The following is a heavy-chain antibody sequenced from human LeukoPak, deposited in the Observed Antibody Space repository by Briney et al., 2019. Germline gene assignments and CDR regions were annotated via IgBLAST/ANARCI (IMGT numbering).Heavy chain of an antibody. J-gene: IGHJ4*02. CDR2: IYYSGST. V-gene: IGHV4-39*07. CDR1: GGSISSSSYY. Sequence: SETLSLTCTVSGGSISSSSYYWGWIRQPPGKGLECIGSIYYSGSTYYNPSLKSRVTISVDTSKNQFSLKLSSVTAADTAMYYCARIGSGWYSHFDYWGQGALVTVSS. D-gene: IGHD6-19*01. CDR3: ARIGSGWYSHFDY.